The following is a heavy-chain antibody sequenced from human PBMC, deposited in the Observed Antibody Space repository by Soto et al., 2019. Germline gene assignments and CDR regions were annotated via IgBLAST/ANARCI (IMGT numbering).Heavy chain of an antibody. CDR2: ISYDGSNQ. Sequence: GGSRRRSWAASGFIFSTYVMHWVRQAPGKGLEWVAVISYDGSNQYYEDSVKGRFTISRDNSKNTLYLQMNSLRVEDTAVYYCAKSWSGSHGAFDMWGQGTMVTVSS. J-gene: IGHJ3*02. CDR1: GFIFSTYV. D-gene: IGHD2-8*02. CDR3: AKSWSGSHGAFDM. V-gene: IGHV3-30*18.